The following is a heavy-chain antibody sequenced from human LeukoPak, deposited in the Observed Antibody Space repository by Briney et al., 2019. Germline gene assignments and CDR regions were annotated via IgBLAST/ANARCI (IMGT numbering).Heavy chain of an antibody. V-gene: IGHV3-53*01. CDR3: ARAPELYYSDY. Sequence: GGSLRLSCAASGFTVSSNYMSWVRQAPCKGLEWVSVIYSGGSTYYADSVKGRFTISRDNSKNTLYLQMNSLRAEDTAVYYCARAPELYYSDYWGQGTLVTVSS. J-gene: IGHJ4*02. CDR1: GFTVSSNY. D-gene: IGHD1-14*01. CDR2: IYSGGST.